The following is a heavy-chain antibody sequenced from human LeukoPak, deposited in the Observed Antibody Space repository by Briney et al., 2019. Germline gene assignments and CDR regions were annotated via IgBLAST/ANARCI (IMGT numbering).Heavy chain of an antibody. V-gene: IGHV3-23*01. J-gene: IGHJ6*03. CDR3: AREMHGYFDWLPYYYYYYYMGV. D-gene: IGHD3-9*01. CDR1: GFTFSSYA. Sequence: GGSLRLSCAASGFTFSSYAMSWVRQAPGKGLEWVSAISGSGGSTYYADSVKGRFTISRDNAKNTLYLQVNSLRVEDTAVYYCAREMHGYFDWLPYYYYYYYMGVWGKGTTVTISS. CDR2: ISGSGGST.